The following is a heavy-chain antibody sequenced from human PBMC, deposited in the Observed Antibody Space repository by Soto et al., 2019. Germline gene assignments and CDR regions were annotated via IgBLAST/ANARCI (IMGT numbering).Heavy chain of an antibody. V-gene: IGHV4-30-4*01. CDR1: VGSISSGDYY. Sequence: PSETLSLTCTVSVGSISSGDYYWSWIRQPPGKGLEWIGYIYYSGSTYYNPSLKSRVTISVDTSKNQFSLKLSSVTAADTAVYYCARGPYYDYVWGSYRPPFSFDYWGQGTLVTVSS. D-gene: IGHD3-16*02. CDR2: IYYSGST. J-gene: IGHJ4*02. CDR3: ARGPYYDYVWGSYRPPFSFDY.